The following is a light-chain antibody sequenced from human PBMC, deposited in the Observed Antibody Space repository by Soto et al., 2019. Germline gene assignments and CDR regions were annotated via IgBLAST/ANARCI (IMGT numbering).Light chain of an antibody. CDR2: WAS. CDR3: QQYYSTPLT. Sequence: DIVMTQSPDSLAVSLGERATINCKSSQSILYSSNNKNNLAWYQQKPGQPHKLLIYWASTRESGVPDRFSGSGSGTDFTLTISSLQAEDVAVYYCQQYYSTPLTFGGGTKVEIK. J-gene: IGKJ4*01. V-gene: IGKV4-1*01. CDR1: QSILYSSNNKNN.